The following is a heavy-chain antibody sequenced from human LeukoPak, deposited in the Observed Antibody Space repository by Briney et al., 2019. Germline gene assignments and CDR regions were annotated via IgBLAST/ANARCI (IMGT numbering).Heavy chain of an antibody. CDR1: GFTFSIHS. CDR2: ITGNGITT. J-gene: IGHJ4*02. V-gene: IGHV3-64*01. D-gene: IGHD5-18*01. CDR3: ARRTGYAYDY. Sequence: PGGSLRLSCVTSGFTFSIHSMHWVRQAPGKGLEFVSSITGNGITTAYANSVKGRFTISRDNSKNTVYLQVDSLRAEDMAVYYCARRTGYAYDYWGQGTLVTVSS.